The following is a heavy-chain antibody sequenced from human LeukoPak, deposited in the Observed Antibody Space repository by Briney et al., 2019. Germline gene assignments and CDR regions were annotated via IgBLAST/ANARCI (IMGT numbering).Heavy chain of an antibody. CDR2: ISAYNGNT. Sequence: ASVKVSCKASGYIFTSYGINWVRQAPGQGLEWMGWISAYNGNTNYAQKLQGRVTMTTDTSTSTAYMELRSLRSDDTAVYYCARERSEKYDILTGYYYMDVWGKGTTVTVSS. J-gene: IGHJ6*03. CDR3: ARERSEKYDILTGYYYMDV. V-gene: IGHV1-18*01. CDR1: GYIFTSYG. D-gene: IGHD3-9*01.